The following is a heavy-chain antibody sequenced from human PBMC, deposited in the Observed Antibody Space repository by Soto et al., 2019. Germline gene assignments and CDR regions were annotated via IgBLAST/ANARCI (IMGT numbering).Heavy chain of an antibody. CDR1: GFTFSDYY. D-gene: IGHD3-22*01. V-gene: IGHV3-11*05. CDR3: ARGGGSGYYTIAY. J-gene: IGHJ4*02. Sequence: QVQLVESGGGLVKPGGSLRLSCAASGFTFSDYYMRWIRQAPGKGLEWVSYISSSSSYTTYADSVKGRFTISRDNAKNSMYLKMTSLRAEDTPVYYWARGGGSGYYTIAYWGQGTLVTVSS. CDR2: ISSSSSYT.